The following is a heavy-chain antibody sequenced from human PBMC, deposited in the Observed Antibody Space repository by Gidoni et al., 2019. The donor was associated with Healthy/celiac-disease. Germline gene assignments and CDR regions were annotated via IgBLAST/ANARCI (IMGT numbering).Heavy chain of an antibody. J-gene: IGHJ4*02. D-gene: IGHD6-13*01. Sequence: EVQLVESGRGLVKPGGALRLSCAASGSTFSSYSMNWVRQAPGKGLEWGSSISSSSSYIYYADSVKGRFTISRDNAKNSLYLQMNSLRAEDTAVYYCAREIAAAAPDYWGQGTLVTVSS. CDR2: ISSSSSYI. V-gene: IGHV3-21*01. CDR1: GSTFSSYS. CDR3: AREIAAAAPDY.